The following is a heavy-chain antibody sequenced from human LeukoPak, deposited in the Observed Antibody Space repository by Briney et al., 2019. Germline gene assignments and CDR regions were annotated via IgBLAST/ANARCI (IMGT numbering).Heavy chain of an antibody. CDR2: INHSGST. Sequence: PSETLSLTCAVYGGSFSGYYWSWIRQPPGKGLEWIGEINHSGSTNYNPSLKSRVTISVDTSKNQFSLKLSSVTAADTAVYYCARHRGVAASLPVWGKGTTVTVSS. D-gene: IGHD2-15*01. J-gene: IGHJ6*04. V-gene: IGHV4-34*01. CDR1: GGSFSGYY. CDR3: ARHRGVAASLPV.